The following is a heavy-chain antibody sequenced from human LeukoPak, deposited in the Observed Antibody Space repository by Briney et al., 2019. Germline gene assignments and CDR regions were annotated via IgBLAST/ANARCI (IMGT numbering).Heavy chain of an antibody. D-gene: IGHD3-16*02. CDR1: GFTFSSYE. Sequence: GGSLRLSCAASGFTFSSYEMNWVRQAPGKGLEWVSYISSSGSTIYYADSVKGRFTISRDNAKNSLYLQMNSLRAEDTAVYYCASPYYDYVWGSYRPFDYWGQGTLVTASS. CDR3: ASPYYDYVWGSYRPFDY. V-gene: IGHV3-48*03. J-gene: IGHJ4*02. CDR2: ISSSGSTI.